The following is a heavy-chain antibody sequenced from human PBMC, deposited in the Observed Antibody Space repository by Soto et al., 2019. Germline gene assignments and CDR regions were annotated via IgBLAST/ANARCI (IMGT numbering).Heavy chain of an antibody. V-gene: IGHV3-23*01. Sequence: GGFLRLSCAASGFTFSSYAMSWVRQAPGKGLEWVSAISGSGGSTYYADSVKGRFTISRDNSKNTLYLQMNSLRAEDTAVYYCAKDVHGSGSYYNWFDPWGQGTLVTVSS. CDR1: GFTFSSYA. CDR2: ISGSGGST. CDR3: AKDVHGSGSYYNWFDP. J-gene: IGHJ5*02. D-gene: IGHD3-10*01.